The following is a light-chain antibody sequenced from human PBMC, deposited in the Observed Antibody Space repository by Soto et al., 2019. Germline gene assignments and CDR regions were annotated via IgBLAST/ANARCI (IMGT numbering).Light chain of an antibody. CDR1: SSHIGSNY. Sequence: QSVLTQPPSASGTPGQRVTISCSGSSSHIGSNYVYWYQQVPGTTPKLLIYKNNQRPSGVPDRFSGSKSGTSASLAISGLRSDDEADYYCAVWDDSLSGREVFGGGTKLTVL. CDR3: AVWDDSLSGREV. V-gene: IGLV1-47*01. CDR2: KNN. J-gene: IGLJ2*01.